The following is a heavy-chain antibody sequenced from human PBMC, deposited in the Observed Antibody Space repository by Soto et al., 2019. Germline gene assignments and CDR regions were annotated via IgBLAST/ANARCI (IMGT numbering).Heavy chain of an antibody. Sequence: QVQLVESGGGVVQPGRSLRLSCVPSGFIFSNYGMHWVRQAPGKALEWVAVISYDGNKKDYGDSVKGRFTISRDNSKNTLSLQMSSLRTEDTAVYYCAKDNRSGGDCFSRFDYWGQGTLVTVSS. CDR2: ISYDGNKK. D-gene: IGHD2-21*02. J-gene: IGHJ4*02. CDR1: GFIFSNYG. CDR3: AKDNRSGGDCFSRFDY. V-gene: IGHV3-30*18.